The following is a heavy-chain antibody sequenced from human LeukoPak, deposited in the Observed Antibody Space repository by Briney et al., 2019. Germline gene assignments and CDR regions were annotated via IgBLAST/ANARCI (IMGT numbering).Heavy chain of an antibody. Sequence: SVNVSCKPSEGTFSSYVISWLRQAAGQGREWMGGIIPIFGTANYAQKFQGRVTITTDESTSTAYMELSSLRSEDTAVYYCARGPPIAVAGYFDYWGQGTLVTVSS. CDR3: ARGPPIAVAGYFDY. D-gene: IGHD6-19*01. CDR2: IIPIFGTA. V-gene: IGHV1-69*05. CDR1: EGTFSSYV. J-gene: IGHJ4*02.